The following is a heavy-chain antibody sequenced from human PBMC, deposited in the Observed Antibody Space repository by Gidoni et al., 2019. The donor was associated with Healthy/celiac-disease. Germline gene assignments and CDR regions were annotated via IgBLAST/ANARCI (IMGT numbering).Heavy chain of an antibody. CDR2: ISGSGGST. Sequence: EVPLLESGGGLVQPGGSLRLSCAASGFTFSSYAMRWVRQAPGKGLEWVSAISGSGGSTYYADSVKGRFTISRDNSKNTLYLQMNSLRAEDTAVYYCAKAHPFYQLSPNYYYYGMDVWGQGTTVTVSS. D-gene: IGHD2-2*01. V-gene: IGHV3-23*01. CDR3: AKAHPFYQLSPNYYYYGMDV. J-gene: IGHJ6*02. CDR1: GFTFSSYA.